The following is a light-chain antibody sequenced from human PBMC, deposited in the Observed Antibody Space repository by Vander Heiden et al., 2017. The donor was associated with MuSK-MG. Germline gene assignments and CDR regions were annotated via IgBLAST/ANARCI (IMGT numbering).Light chain of an antibody. CDR2: GAS. Sequence: ETVMTPSPAALAVSLGERATLACRASQSVNSDLAWYQQKPGQAPRLLIYGASTRATGVPARFSGSGSGTEFTLTISSLQSEDFAVYFCQQYKNWPPWTFGHGTKVEMK. CDR1: QSVNSD. J-gene: IGKJ1*01. CDR3: QQYKNWPPWT. V-gene: IGKV3-15*01.